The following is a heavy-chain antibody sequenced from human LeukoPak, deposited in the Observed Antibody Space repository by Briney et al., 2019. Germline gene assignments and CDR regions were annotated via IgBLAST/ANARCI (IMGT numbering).Heavy chain of an antibody. D-gene: IGHD2-2*03. V-gene: IGHV4-39*07. Sequence: SETLSLTCTVSGGSISSTSYYWGWLRQPPGKGLEGIGSICYSGSTYYNPSLKSRVTISVDTSKNQFSLKLSSVTAADTAVYYCARLLRVGYCSTTSCNWFDPWGQGTLVTVSS. CDR3: ARLLRVGYCSTTSCNWFDP. CDR1: GGSISSTSYY. CDR2: ICYSGST. J-gene: IGHJ5*02.